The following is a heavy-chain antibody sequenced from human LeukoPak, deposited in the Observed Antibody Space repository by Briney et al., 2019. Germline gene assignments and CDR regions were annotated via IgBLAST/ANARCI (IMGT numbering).Heavy chain of an antibody. J-gene: IGHJ4*02. D-gene: IGHD1-26*01. CDR2: FGGSGGGP. CDR3: AKARGATVNDPADY. CDR1: GFSFSVYA. Sequence: PGGSLRLSCAASGFSFSVYAMNWVRQAPGKGLEWVSSFGGSGGGPWHAASAKGRFSISRDNSKNTLYLQMSSLSDEDTALYYCAKARGATVNDPADYWGQGILVTVSS. V-gene: IGHV3-23*01.